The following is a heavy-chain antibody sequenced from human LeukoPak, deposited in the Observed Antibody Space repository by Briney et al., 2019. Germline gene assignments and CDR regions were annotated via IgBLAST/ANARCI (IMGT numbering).Heavy chain of an antibody. CDR2: FSRMSGGT. Sequence: GGSLRLSCVASGFNFSYSAMSWVRQAPGKGLEWVSRFSRMSGGTSYADSVKGRFTISRDNSKNTLYLQMNILRAEDTAVYYCAKDVYTYGTICFDSWGRGTLVTVSS. CDR1: GFNFSYSA. D-gene: IGHD2-2*01. J-gene: IGHJ4*02. CDR3: AKDVYTYGTICFDS. V-gene: IGHV3-23*01.